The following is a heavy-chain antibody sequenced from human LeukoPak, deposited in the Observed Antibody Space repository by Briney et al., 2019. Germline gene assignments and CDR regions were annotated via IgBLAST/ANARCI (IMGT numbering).Heavy chain of an antibody. V-gene: IGHV1-2*02. CDR1: GYTFTRYY. J-gene: IGHJ5*02. CDR3: ARKGYCSSTSCYRVGNWFDP. D-gene: IGHD2-2*02. CDR2: INPNSGGT. Sequence: ASVKVSCKASGYTFTRYYMHWVRQAPGQGREWMGWINPNSGGTNYAQKFQGRVTMTRDTSISTAYMELSRLRSDDTAVYYCARKGYCSSTSCYRVGNWFDPWGQGTLVTVSS.